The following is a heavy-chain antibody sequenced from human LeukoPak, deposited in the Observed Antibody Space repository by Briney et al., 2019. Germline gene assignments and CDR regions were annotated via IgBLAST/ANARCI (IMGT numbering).Heavy chain of an antibody. CDR2: ISYDGSNK. D-gene: IGHD1-26*01. J-gene: IGHJ4*02. CDR1: GFTFSSYA. CDR3: ARSDFSGANGSYDY. V-gene: IGHV3-30-3*01. Sequence: GGSLRLSCAASGFTFSSYAMHWVRQAPGKGLEWVAVISYDGSNKYYADSVKGRFTISRDNSKNTLYLQMNSLRAEDTAVYYCARSDFSGANGSYDYWGQGTLVTVSS.